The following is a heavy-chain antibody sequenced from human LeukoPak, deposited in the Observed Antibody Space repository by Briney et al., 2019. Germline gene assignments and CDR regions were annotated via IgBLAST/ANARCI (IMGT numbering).Heavy chain of an antibody. J-gene: IGHJ3*02. Sequence: GGSLRLSCAASGFTFSSSAMSWVRQAPGRGLEWVSGLSASGDRTYYTDSVKGRFTISRDNSKNTLYLQMNSLRDEDSAVYYCARIPAPRVTAHDAFNIWGQGTMVTVSS. CDR2: LSASGDRT. V-gene: IGHV3-23*01. CDR1: GFTFSSSA. CDR3: ARIPAPRVTAHDAFNI. D-gene: IGHD2-21*02.